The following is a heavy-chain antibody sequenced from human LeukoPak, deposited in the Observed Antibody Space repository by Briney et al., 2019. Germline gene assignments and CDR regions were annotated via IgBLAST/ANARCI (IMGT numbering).Heavy chain of an antibody. V-gene: IGHV4-34*01. Sequence: SETLSLTCAVYGGSFSGYYWSWIRQPPGKGLEWIGEINHSGSTNYNPSLKSRVTISVDTSKNQFSLKLSSVTAADTAVYYCARGYYSFDPWGQGTLVTVSS. CDR2: INHSGST. D-gene: IGHD3-10*01. J-gene: IGHJ5*01. CDR3: ARGYYSFDP. CDR1: GGSFSGYY.